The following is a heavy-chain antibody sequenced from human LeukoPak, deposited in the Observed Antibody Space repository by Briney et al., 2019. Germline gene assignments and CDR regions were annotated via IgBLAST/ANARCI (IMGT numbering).Heavy chain of an antibody. D-gene: IGHD5-12*01. CDR1: GGSISSGDYY. J-gene: IGHJ4*02. CDR2: IYYSGST. V-gene: IGHV4-30-4*08. Sequence: SETLSLTCTVSGGSISSGDYYWSWIRQPPGKGLEWIGYIYYSGSTYYNPSLKSRVTISVDTSKNQFSLKLSSVTAADTDVYYCARDGVYSGYDYTNWGQGTLVTVSS. CDR3: ARDGVYSGYDYTN.